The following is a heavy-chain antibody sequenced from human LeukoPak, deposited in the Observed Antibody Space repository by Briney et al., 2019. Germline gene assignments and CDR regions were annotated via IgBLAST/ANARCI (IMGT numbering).Heavy chain of an antibody. V-gene: IGHV3-23*01. CDR2: ISGDGPGT. CDR3: ARGGLGTSCFN. J-gene: IGHJ4*02. D-gene: IGHD2-2*01. Sequence: GGALRLSCAASGFAFNTYAMTWVRQAPGKGVEWVSSISGDGPGTYYANSVKGRFTISRDNSKNTLYLQMDSLGTEDTAVYFCARGGLGTSCFNWGQGTLVTVSS. CDR1: GFAFNTYA.